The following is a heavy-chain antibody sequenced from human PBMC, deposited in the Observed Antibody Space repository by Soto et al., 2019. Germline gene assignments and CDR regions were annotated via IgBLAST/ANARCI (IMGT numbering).Heavy chain of an antibody. V-gene: IGHV4-61*01. Sequence: SETLSLTCTVSGGSVSSGSYYWSWIRQPPGKGLEWIGYIYYSGSTNYNPSLKSRVTISVDTSKNQFSLKLSSVTAADTAVYYCARGNYDSSGYYYYFDYWGQGTLVTVS. D-gene: IGHD3-22*01. CDR1: GGSVSSGSYY. CDR2: IYYSGST. J-gene: IGHJ4*02. CDR3: ARGNYDSSGYYYYFDY.